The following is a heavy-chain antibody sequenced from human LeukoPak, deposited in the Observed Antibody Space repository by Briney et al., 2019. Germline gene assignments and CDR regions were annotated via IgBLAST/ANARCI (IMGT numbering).Heavy chain of an antibody. V-gene: IGHV1-69*13. CDR1: GGTFSSDG. Sequence: SVKVSCKASGGTFSSDGISWVRQAPGQRLEWMGGIIPIFGSTNEAQKFQGRVTITADESTSTAYMELRSLRSEDTAVYYCARDQARTTTWYLYMNYWGQGTLVTVSS. J-gene: IGHJ4*02. CDR2: IIPIFGST. CDR3: ARDQARTTTWYLYMNY. D-gene: IGHD3/OR15-3a*01.